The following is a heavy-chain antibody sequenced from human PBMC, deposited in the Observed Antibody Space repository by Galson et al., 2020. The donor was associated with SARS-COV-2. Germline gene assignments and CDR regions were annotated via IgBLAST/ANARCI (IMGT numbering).Heavy chain of an antibody. D-gene: IGHD1-26*01. CDR3: ASPVGKSGVTYEHDAFDI. J-gene: IGHJ3*02. Sequence: ASVKVSCKASGYTLTYRFVHWVRQAPGQGLEWMGWIRPFNSDSNYAQRFQGRVTFTTDRSRSTAYMELTNLRSEDSGVYYCASPVGKSGVTYEHDAFDIVGQGTMVTISS. CDR1: GYTLTYRF. CDR2: IRPFNSDS. V-gene: IGHV1-45*02.